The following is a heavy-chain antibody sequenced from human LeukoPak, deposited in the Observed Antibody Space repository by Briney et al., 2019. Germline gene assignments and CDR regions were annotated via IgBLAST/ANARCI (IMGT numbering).Heavy chain of an antibody. CDR1: GYTFTGYY. D-gene: IGHD3-22*01. J-gene: IGHJ4*02. CDR3: ARVDYYDSSGYYYGIDY. Sequence: GASVKVSCKASGYTFTGYYMHWVRQAAGQGLEWMGWINPNSGGTNYAQKFQGRVTMTRDTSISTAYMELSRLRSDDTAVYYCARVDYYDSSGYYYGIDYWGQGTLVTVSS. CDR2: INPNSGGT. V-gene: IGHV1-2*02.